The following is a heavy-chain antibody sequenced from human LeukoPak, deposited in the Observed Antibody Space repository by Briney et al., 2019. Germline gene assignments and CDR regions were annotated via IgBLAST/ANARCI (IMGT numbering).Heavy chain of an antibody. CDR1: GFTFSNYA. J-gene: IGHJ3*02. CDR2: ISYDGSNI. Sequence: GRSLRLSCAASGFTFSNYAMHWVRQAPGKGLQWVAFISYDGSNIYYADSVKGRFTISRDNSRNTLYLQMNSLRAEDTAVYYCARSGGSTGSVSVRPSDIWGQGTMVTVSS. D-gene: IGHD2-8*02. CDR3: ARSGGSTGSVSVRPSDI. V-gene: IGHV3-30-3*01.